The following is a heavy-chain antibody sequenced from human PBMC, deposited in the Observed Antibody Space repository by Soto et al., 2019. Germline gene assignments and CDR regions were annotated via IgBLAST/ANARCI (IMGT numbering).Heavy chain of an antibody. D-gene: IGHD6-13*01. CDR3: ARFPHLDSSSWYFDY. J-gene: IGHJ4*02. CDR2: IYWDDDK. V-gene: IGHV2-5*02. Sequence: QITLKESGPPLVKPTQTLTLTCTFSGFSLSTSGVGVGWIRQPPGKALEWLALIYWDDDKRYSPSLKSRLTITKDTSKNQVVLTMTNMDPVDTATYYCARFPHLDSSSWYFDYWGQGTLVTVSS. CDR1: GFSLSTSGVG.